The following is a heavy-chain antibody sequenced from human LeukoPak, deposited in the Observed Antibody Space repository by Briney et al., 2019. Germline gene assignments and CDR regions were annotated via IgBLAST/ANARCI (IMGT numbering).Heavy chain of an antibody. D-gene: IGHD3-10*01. CDR1: GVSISSSNSY. CDR2: IYYSGNT. V-gene: IGHV4-39*07. Sequence: SETLSLTCTVSGVSISSSNSYWGWIRQPPGKGLEWIGSIYYSGNTYYNASLKSQVSISIDTSKNQFSLRLTSVTAADTAVYYCARGGDILLWFGDPTGWFDPWGQGTLVTVSS. J-gene: IGHJ5*02. CDR3: ARGGDILLWFGDPTGWFDP.